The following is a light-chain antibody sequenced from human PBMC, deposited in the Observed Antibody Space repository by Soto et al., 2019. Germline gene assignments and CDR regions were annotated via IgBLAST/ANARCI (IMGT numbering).Light chain of an antibody. CDR1: HSVTSR. CDR3: QQYNNWPWT. J-gene: IGKJ1*01. Sequence: VLSQSLGTLSLTPGERAALSCPTSHSVTSRLPRHQQKPGHTPRPLIHDPSTRATGIPTRFSASGSGTDFTLTISSLQSEDFTVDYCQQYNNWPWTFGQRSMV. CDR2: DPS. V-gene: IGKV3-15*01.